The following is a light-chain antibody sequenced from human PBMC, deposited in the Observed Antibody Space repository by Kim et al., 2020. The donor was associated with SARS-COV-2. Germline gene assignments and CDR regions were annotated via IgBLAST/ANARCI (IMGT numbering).Light chain of an antibody. CDR1: GSNIGSGYV. V-gene: IGLV1-40*01. CDR2: SND. CDR3: QSYDSNLRGAV. J-gene: IGLJ3*02. Sequence: QRVTISCYGTGSNIGSGYVVHWYPQLPGAAPKVVIYSNDRRPSGVPDRFSGSQSGPSASLAITGLQPDDEGYYYCQSYDSNLRGAVFGGGTQLTVL.